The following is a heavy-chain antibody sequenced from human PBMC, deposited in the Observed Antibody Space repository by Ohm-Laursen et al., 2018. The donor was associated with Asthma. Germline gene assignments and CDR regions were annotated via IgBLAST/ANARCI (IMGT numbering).Heavy chain of an antibody. V-gene: IGHV1-69*13. CDR1: GGTFSSYA. CDR2: IIPIFGTA. CDR3: ARRYYYDSSGYHYYYGMDV. D-gene: IGHD3-22*01. Sequence: SVKVSCKASGGTFSSYAISWVRQAPGQGLEWMGGIIPIFGTANYAQKFQGRVTITADESTSTAYMELSSLRSDDTAVYYCARRYYYDSSGYHYYYGMDVWGQGTTVTVSS. J-gene: IGHJ6*02.